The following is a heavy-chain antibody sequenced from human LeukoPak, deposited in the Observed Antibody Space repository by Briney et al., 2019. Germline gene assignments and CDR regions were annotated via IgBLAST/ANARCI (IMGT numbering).Heavy chain of an antibody. CDR3: AKAPSSGWYSY. CDR2: ISWNSGST. D-gene: IGHD6-19*01. V-gene: IGHV3-9*01. CDR1: GFTFDDYA. J-gene: IGHJ4*02. Sequence: GRSLRLSCAASGFTFDDYAMHWVRQAPGKGLEWVSGISWNSGSTGYADSVKGRFTISRDNAKNSLYLQMNSLRAEDTALYYCAKAPSSGWYSYWGQGTLVTVSS.